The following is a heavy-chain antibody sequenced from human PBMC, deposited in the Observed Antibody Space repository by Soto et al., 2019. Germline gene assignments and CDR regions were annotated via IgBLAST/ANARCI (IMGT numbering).Heavy chain of an antibody. Sequence: EVQLLESGGGLVQPGGSLRLSCAASGFTFGNYAMSWVRQAPGKGLEWVSSISGGGAGTYYADSVKGRFTISRDNSKNTLYLQMNSLRVEDTALYYCAKDVYCSDGSCFSDFDYWGQGTLVTVSS. CDR1: GFTFGNYA. CDR2: ISGGGAGT. J-gene: IGHJ4*02. CDR3: AKDVYCSDGSCFSDFDY. V-gene: IGHV3-23*01. D-gene: IGHD2-15*01.